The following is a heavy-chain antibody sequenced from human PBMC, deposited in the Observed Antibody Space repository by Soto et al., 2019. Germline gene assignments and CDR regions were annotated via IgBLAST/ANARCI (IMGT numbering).Heavy chain of an antibody. V-gene: IGHV3-30-3*01. CDR2: ISYDGSNK. Sequence: QVQLMESGGGVVQPGRSLRLSCAASGFTFSSYAMHWVRQAPGKGLEWVAVISYDGSNKYYADSVKGRFTISRDNSKNTLYLQMNSLRAEDTAVYYCARDGTAMGDYWGQGTLVTVSS. CDR3: ARDGTAMGDY. CDR1: GFTFSSYA. J-gene: IGHJ4*02. D-gene: IGHD5-18*01.